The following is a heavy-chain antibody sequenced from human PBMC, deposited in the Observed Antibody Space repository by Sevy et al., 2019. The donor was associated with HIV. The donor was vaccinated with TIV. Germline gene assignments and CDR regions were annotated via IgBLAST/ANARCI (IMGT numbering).Heavy chain of an antibody. J-gene: IGHJ6*03. V-gene: IGHV3-74*01. CDR1: GFTFSSHW. CDR2: INSDGIVR. Sequence: GGSLRLSCEASGFTFSSHWMQWVRQVAGKGLEWLSRINSDGIVRVYADSVKGRFIISRDNAKNTVCLQMNNLRAEDTAVYYCVRAGTSVYEYYMDVWGKGATVTVSS. CDR3: VRAGTSVYEYYMDV. D-gene: IGHD3-22*01.